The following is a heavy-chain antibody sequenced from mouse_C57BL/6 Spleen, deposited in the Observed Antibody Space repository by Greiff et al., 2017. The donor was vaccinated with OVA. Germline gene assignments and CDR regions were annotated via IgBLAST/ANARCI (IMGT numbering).Heavy chain of an antibody. V-gene: IGHV1-61*01. J-gene: IGHJ2*01. D-gene: IGHD2-4*01. CDR3: ARRVGITTFYFDY. CDR1: GYTFTSYW. Sequence: QVQLQQSGAELVRPGSSVKLSCKASGYTFTSYWMDWVKQRPGQGLEWIGNIYPSDSETHYNQKFKDKATLTVDKSSSTAYMQLSSLTSEDSAVYYCARRVGITTFYFDYWGQGTTLTVSS. CDR2: IYPSDSET.